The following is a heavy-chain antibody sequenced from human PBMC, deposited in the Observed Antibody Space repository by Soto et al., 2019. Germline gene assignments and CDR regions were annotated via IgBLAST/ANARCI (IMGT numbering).Heavy chain of an antibody. V-gene: IGHV3-21*01. Sequence: GGSLRLSCAASGFTFSSYSMNWVRQAPGKGLEWVSSISSSSSYIYYADSVKGRFTISRDNAKNSLYLQMNSLRAEDTAVYYCARDSRLRPNIFDYWGQGTLVTVSS. J-gene: IGHJ4*02. CDR2: ISSSSSYI. CDR3: ARDSRLRPNIFDY. CDR1: GFTFSSYS. D-gene: IGHD4-17*01.